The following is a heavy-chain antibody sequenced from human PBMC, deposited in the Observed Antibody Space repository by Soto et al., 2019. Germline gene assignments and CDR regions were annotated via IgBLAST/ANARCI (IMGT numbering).Heavy chain of an antibody. CDR2: ISGSGTT. D-gene: IGHD7-27*01. V-gene: IGHV3-23*01. J-gene: IGHJ4*02. CDR1: GFTFSSSA. CDR3: AKLTAY. Sequence: GGSLRLSCAASGFTFSSSAMSWVRQAPGKGLEWVSSISGSGTTYFADSVKGRFSISRDNSKNTVYLQMNSLRAEDTAVYYCAKLTAYWGQGTLVTVSS.